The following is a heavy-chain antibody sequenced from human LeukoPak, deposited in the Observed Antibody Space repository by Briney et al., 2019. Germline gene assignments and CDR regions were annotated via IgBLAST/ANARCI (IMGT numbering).Heavy chain of an antibody. CDR2: IIPILGIA. V-gene: IGHV1-69*04. D-gene: IGHD2-2*02. J-gene: IGHJ6*02. CDR1: GGTFSSYA. CDR3: ARVDIVVVPAAITQYRDYYYYGMDV. Sequence: ASVNVSCKASGGTFSSYAISWVRQAPGQGLEWMGRIIPILGIANYAQKFQGRVTITADKSTSTAYMELSSLRSEDTAVYYCARVDIVVVPAAITQYRDYYYYGMDVWGQGTTVTVSS.